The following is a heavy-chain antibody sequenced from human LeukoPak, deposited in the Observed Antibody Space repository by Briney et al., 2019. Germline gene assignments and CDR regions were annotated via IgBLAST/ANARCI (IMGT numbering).Heavy chain of an antibody. D-gene: IGHD6-19*01. CDR1: GFTFSSYS. CDR3: ARYNDIAVAGMRSYYYYGMDV. CDR2: ISSSSSYI. Sequence: GGSLRLSCAASGFTFSSYSMNWVRPAPGKGLEWVSSISSSSSYIYYADSVKGRFTISRDNAKNSLYLQMNSLRAEDTAVYYCARYNDIAVAGMRSYYYYGMDVWGQGTTVTVSS. J-gene: IGHJ6*02. V-gene: IGHV3-21*01.